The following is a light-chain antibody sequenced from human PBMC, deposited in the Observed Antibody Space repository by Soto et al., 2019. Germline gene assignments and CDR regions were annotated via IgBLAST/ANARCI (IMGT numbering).Light chain of an antibody. CDR1: SSDVGSYKL. V-gene: IGLV2-23*01. J-gene: IGLJ2*01. CDR2: DDS. CDR3: YSRDV. Sequence: QSALTQPASVSGSPGQSITISCTGTSSDVGSYKLVSWYQQQPGKAPKLMIYDDSKRPSGVSNRFSGFKSGNTASLTISGLQAEDEADYYCYSRDVFGGGTKLTVL.